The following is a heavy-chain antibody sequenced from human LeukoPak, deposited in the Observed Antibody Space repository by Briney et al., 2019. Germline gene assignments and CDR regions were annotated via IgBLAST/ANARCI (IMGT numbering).Heavy chain of an antibody. J-gene: IGHJ6*02. CDR1: GFTVSRNY. V-gene: IGHV3-53*01. Sequence: RPGGSLRLSCAASGFTVSRNYMSWVRQAPERGLEWVSIISGGDNTFYAASVRGRFTVSRDKSKNTLYLQMSSLRVEDTAVYYCASRDRGYYFGMDVWGQGTTVTVSS. CDR2: ISGGDNT. D-gene: IGHD5-24*01. CDR3: ASRDRGYYFGMDV.